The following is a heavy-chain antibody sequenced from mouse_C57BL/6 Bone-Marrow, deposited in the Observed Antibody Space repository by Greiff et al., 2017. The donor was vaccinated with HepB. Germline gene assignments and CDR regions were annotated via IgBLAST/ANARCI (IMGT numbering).Heavy chain of an antibody. Sequence: VKLMESGPELVKPGASVKISCKASGYAFSSSWMNWVKQRPGKGLEWIGRIYPGDGDTNYNGKFKGKATLTADKSSSTAYMQLSSLTSEDSAVYFCARRDYYGTHFDYWGQGTTLTVSS. CDR3: ARRDYYGTHFDY. CDR2: IYPGDGDT. V-gene: IGHV1-82*01. CDR1: GYAFSSSW. J-gene: IGHJ2*01. D-gene: IGHD1-1*01.